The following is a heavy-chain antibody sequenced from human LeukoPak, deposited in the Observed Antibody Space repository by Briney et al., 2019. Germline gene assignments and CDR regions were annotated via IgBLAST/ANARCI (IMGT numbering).Heavy chain of an antibody. J-gene: IGHJ3*02. CDR2: VNPNTGNT. Sequence: ASVKVSCKASGYTFTSYDINRVRQATGQGLEWMGWVNPNTGNTGYAQKFQGRVTMTRNTSISTAYMELSSLRSEGTAVYYCARAWVISRLGDAFDIWGQGTMVTVSS. V-gene: IGHV1-8*02. CDR1: GYTFTSYD. CDR3: ARAWVISRLGDAFDI. D-gene: IGHD7-27*01.